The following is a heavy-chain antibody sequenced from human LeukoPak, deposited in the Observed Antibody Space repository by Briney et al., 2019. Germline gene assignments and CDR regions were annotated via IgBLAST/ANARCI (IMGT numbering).Heavy chain of an antibody. CDR2: INPNSGGT. CDR1: GYTFTGYY. D-gene: IGHD3-3*01. J-gene: IGHJ4*02. CDR3: ARAPPTIFGVVGVPDDY. V-gene: IGHV1-2*02. Sequence: ASVKVSCKASGYTFTGYYMHWVRQAPGQGLEWMGWINPNSGGTNYAQKFQGRVTMTRDTSISTAYMELSRLRSDDTAVYYCARAPPTIFGVVGVPDDYWGQGTLVTVSS.